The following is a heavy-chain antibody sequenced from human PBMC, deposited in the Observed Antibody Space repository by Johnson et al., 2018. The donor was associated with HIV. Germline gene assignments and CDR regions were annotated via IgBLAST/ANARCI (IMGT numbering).Heavy chain of an antibody. J-gene: IGHJ3*02. D-gene: IGHD3-22*01. V-gene: IGHV3-30*04. CDR2: ISYDGTNK. Sequence: QMQLVESGGGVVQPGRSLRLSCVASGFTFNSYAMHWVRQAPGKGLEWVAIISYDGTNKYYADSVKGRLTISRDRSKNTLYLQMNSLRAEDTAVYYCAREWLYDALDIWGQGTMVTVSS. CDR3: AREWLYDALDI. CDR1: GFTFNSYA.